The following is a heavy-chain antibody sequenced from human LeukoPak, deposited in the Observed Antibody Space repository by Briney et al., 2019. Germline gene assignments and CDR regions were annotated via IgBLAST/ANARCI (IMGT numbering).Heavy chain of an antibody. CDR2: VSGSGGST. J-gene: IGHJ6*02. CDR3: AKAVRYYYYGMDV. V-gene: IGHV3-23*01. Sequence: GGSLRLSCAASGFTFSSYSMNWVRQAPGKGLEWVSAVSGSGGSTYYADSVKGRFTISRDNSKNTLYLQMNSLRVEDTAVYYCAKAVRYYYYGMDVWGQGTTVTVS. D-gene: IGHD2-8*01. CDR1: GFTFSSYS.